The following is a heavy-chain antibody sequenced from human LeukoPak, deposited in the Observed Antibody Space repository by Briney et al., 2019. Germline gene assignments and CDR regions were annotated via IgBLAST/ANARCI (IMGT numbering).Heavy chain of an antibody. CDR1: GGSISSYY. J-gene: IGHJ5*02. Sequence: SETLSLTCSVSGGSISSYYWSWIRQPPGKGLEWIGYIFYSGSTNYNPSLESRVTISVETSKNQFSLKLSSVTAADTAVYYCARRLRYCSGGSCYYWFDPWGQGTLVTVSS. D-gene: IGHD2-15*01. CDR3: ARRLRYCSGGSCYYWFDP. V-gene: IGHV4-59*12. CDR2: IFYSGST.